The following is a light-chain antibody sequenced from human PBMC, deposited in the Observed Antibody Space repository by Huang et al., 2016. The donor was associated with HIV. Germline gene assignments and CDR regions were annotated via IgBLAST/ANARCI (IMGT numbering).Light chain of an antibody. CDR2: DAA. V-gene: IGKV1D-13*01. J-gene: IGKJ5*01. CDR3: QQFNNYLT. CDR1: QGISSA. Sequence: AIQLTQSPSSLSASVGDRVTITSRVSQGISSALAWYQQKPGKAPKLLIYDAASLESGVPSRFSGSGSGTDFTLTISSLQPEYFATYYCQQFNNYLTFGQGTRLEIK.